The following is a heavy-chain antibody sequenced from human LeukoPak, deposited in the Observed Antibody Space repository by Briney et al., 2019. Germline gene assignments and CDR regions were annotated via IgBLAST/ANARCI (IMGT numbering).Heavy chain of an antibody. CDR2: IGGDNVNS. D-gene: IGHD2/OR15-2a*01. V-gene: IGHV3-48*01. CDR1: GFIFKDFS. J-gene: IGHJ3*01. CDR3: VLSFTSLRAVREGGGFDV. Sequence: GGSLRLSCDTSGFIFKDFSMNWVRQVPGKGREWISYIGGDNVNSHYAHSVKGRFTVSRDNAKNSHFLQMSSLRAEDTAVYYCVLSFTSLRAVREGGGFDVWGQGTMVTVSS.